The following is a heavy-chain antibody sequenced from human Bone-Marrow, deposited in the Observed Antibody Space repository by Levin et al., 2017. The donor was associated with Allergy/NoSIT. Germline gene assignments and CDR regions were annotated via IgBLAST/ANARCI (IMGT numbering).Heavy chain of an antibody. CDR3: AKEYSSGWFWFDY. D-gene: IGHD6-19*01. V-gene: IGHV3-9*01. J-gene: IGHJ4*02. CDR1: GFTFHDYA. Sequence: PGGSLRLSCTASGFTFHDYAMHWVRQSPGKGLEWVSGIHWDGETTAYADSVKGRFTISRDNAKSSLYLELKSLRAEDTAFYYCAKEYSSGWFWFDYWGQGTLVTVSS. CDR2: IHWDGETT.